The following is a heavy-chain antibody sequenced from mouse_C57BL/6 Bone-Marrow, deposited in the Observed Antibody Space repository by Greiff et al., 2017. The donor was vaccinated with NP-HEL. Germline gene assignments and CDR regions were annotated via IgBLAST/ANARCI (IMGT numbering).Heavy chain of an antibody. D-gene: IGHD1-1*01. CDR2: IDPNSGGT. Sequence: QVQLQQPGAELVKPGASVKLSCKASGYTFTSYWMHWVKQRPGRGLEWIGRIDPNSGGTKYNEKFKSKATLTVDKPSSTAYMQLSSLTSEDSAVYYCARPLYYYGTSFAYWGQGTLVTVSA. J-gene: IGHJ3*01. V-gene: IGHV1-72*01. CDR3: ARPLYYYGTSFAY. CDR1: GYTFTSYW.